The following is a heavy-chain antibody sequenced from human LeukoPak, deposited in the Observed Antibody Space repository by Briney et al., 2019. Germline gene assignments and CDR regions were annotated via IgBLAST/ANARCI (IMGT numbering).Heavy chain of an antibody. V-gene: IGHV3-23*01. D-gene: IGHD1-26*01. CDR3: ARVDSGNYDY. J-gene: IGHJ4*02. Sequence: RPGGSPRLSCAASGFRFSGYVMSWVRQAPGKGLEYVSSIDFSDEGSSYYEDSVKGRFTISRDNSKNTLFLQMNSLRVEDTAFYYCARVDSGNYDYWGQGTLLTVSS. CDR1: GFRFSGYV. CDR2: IDFSDEGSS.